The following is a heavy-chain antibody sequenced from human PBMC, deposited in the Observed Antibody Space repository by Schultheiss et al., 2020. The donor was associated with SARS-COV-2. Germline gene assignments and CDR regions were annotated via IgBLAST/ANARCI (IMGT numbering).Heavy chain of an antibody. V-gene: IGHV4-59*01. CDR3: ARDRSWQQPGYGMDV. J-gene: IGHJ6*02. D-gene: IGHD1-14*01. CDR1: GGSISSYY. Sequence: SETLSLTCTVSGGSISSYYWSWIRQPPGKGPEWIGYIYYSGSTNYNPSLKSRVTISVDTSKNQFSLKLSSVTAADTAVYYCARDRSWQQPGYGMDVWGQGTTVTVSS. CDR2: IYYSGST.